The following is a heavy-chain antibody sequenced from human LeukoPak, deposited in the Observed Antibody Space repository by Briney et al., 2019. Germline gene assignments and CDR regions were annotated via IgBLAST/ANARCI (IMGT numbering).Heavy chain of an antibody. V-gene: IGHV5-51*01. CDR3: ARQPTLASPLDF. J-gene: IGHJ4*02. Sequence: GESLQISCKGSGYSFNTYWIAWVRQMPGKGLEWMGIIYPADSDTRYSSSFQGQVTMSVDKSISTAYLHWSSLKASDTALYFCARQPTLASPLDFWGQGTLVTVSS. CDR2: IYPADSDT. CDR1: GYSFNTYW. D-gene: IGHD3/OR15-3a*01.